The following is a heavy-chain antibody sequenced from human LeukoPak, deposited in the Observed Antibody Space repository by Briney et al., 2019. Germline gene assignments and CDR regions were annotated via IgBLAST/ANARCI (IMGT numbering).Heavy chain of an antibody. D-gene: IGHD3-3*01. Sequence: GGSLRLSCAASGFTFSDYYMSWIRQAPGKGLEWASYISSSGSTIYYADSVKGRFTISRDNSKNTLYLQMNSLRAEDTAVYYCAKDRAVTTFWGQGTLVTVSS. J-gene: IGHJ4*02. CDR3: AKDRAVTTF. CDR1: GFTFSDYY. CDR2: ISSSGSTI. V-gene: IGHV3-11*01.